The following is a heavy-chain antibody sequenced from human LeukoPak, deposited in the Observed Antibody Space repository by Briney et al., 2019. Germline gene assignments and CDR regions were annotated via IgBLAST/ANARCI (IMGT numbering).Heavy chain of an antibody. V-gene: IGHV4-59*01. CDR2: IYYSGST. J-gene: IGHJ3*02. CDR1: GGSISSYY. D-gene: IGHD3-10*01. CDR3: ARSGLLDAFDI. Sequence: SETLSLTCTVSGGSISSYYWSWIRQPPGKGLEWIGYIYYSGSTNYNPSLKSRVTISVDTSKNQFSLKLSSVTAADTAVYYCARSGLLDAFDIWGQGTMVTVSS.